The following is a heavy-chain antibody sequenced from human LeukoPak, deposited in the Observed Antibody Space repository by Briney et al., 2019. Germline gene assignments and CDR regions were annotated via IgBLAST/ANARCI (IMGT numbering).Heavy chain of an antibody. D-gene: IGHD3-16*01. J-gene: IGHJ6*03. Sequence: SETLSLTCTVSGGSISSSSYYWGWIRQSPGKGLESIGTIYYSGSTYYNPSLKSRVTISVDTSKNQFSLKLSSVTAADTAVYYCARETSQKGAHYMDVWGKGTTVTISS. V-gene: IGHV4-39*07. CDR2: IYYSGST. CDR3: ARETSQKGAHYMDV. CDR1: GGSISSSSYY.